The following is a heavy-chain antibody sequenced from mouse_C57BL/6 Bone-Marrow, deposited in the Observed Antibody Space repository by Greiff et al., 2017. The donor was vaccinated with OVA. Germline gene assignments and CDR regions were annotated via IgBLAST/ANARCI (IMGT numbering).Heavy chain of an antibody. Sequence: QVQLQQPGAELVKPGASVKLSCKASGYTFTSYWMHWVKQRPGRGLEWIGRIDPNSGGTKYNEKFKSKATLTVDKPSSTAYMQLSSLTSEDSAVYYWATLITAVVADWYFDVWGTGTTVTVSS. J-gene: IGHJ1*03. CDR2: IDPNSGGT. D-gene: IGHD1-1*01. CDR3: ATLITAVVADWYFDV. V-gene: IGHV1-72*01. CDR1: GYTFTSYW.